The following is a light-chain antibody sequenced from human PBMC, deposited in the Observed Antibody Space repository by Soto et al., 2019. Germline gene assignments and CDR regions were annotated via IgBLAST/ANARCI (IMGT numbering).Light chain of an antibody. J-gene: IGKJ4*01. CDR2: AAS. Sequence: DIQMTQSPSSLSASIGDRVTITCRASQSIGDYLNWYQQKLGKAPKVLISAASRLQRGVPSRFSGSGSGTDFTLTISSLQPEDFETYYCQQSYNTPLTFGGGTKVQI. V-gene: IGKV1-39*01. CDR1: QSIGDY. CDR3: QQSYNTPLT.